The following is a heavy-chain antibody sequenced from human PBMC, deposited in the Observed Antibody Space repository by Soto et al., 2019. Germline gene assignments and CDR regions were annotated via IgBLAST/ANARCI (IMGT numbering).Heavy chain of an antibody. D-gene: IGHD6-13*01. Sequence: SGTLSLTCTVSGGSISSYYWSWIRPPPGKGLEWIGYIYYSGSTNYNPSLKSRVTISVDTSKNQFSLKLSSVTAADTAAYYCARGRYSSSWDPYYYYGMDVWGQGTTVTVSS. CDR1: GGSISSYY. CDR3: ARGRYSSSWDPYYYYGMDV. V-gene: IGHV4-59*01. J-gene: IGHJ6*02. CDR2: IYYSGST.